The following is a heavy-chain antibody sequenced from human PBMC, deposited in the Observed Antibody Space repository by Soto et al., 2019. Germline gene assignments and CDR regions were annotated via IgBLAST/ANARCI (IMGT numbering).Heavy chain of an antibody. D-gene: IGHD2-2*01. Sequence: GGSLRLSCAASGFTFSSYAMSWVRQAPGKGLEWVSAISGSGGSTYYADSVKGRFTISRDNSKNTLYLQMNSLRAEDTAVYYCAKDDSLSWDIVVVPALYGMDVWGQGTTVTVSS. CDR3: AKDDSLSWDIVVVPALYGMDV. CDR1: GFTFSSYA. V-gene: IGHV3-23*01. CDR2: ISGSGGST. J-gene: IGHJ6*02.